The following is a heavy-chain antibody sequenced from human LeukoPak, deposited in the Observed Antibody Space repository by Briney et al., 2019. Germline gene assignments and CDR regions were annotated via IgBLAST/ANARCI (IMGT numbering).Heavy chain of an antibody. D-gene: IGHD3-10*01. CDR1: GGSISSGGYS. V-gene: IGHV4-30-2*01. CDR3: ARVRGVIRNNWFDP. Sequence: PSQTLSLTCAVSGGSISSGGYSWSWIRQPPGKGLEWIGYIYHSGSTYYNPSLKSRVTISVDRSKNQFSLKLSSVTAADTAVYYCARVRGVIRNNWFDPWGQGTLVTVSS. CDR2: IYHSGST. J-gene: IGHJ5*02.